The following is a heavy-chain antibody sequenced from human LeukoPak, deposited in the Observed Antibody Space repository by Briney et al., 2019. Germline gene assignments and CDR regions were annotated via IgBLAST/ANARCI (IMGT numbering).Heavy chain of an antibody. CDR1: GFTFSSYG. V-gene: IGHV3-23*01. D-gene: IGHD6-25*01. CDR2: ISGSVGTI. Sequence: GGSLRLSCAASGFTFSSYGMSWVRQAPGKGLEWVSSISGSVGTIYYADSAKGRFTISRDNSKNTLYLQMNNLRAEDSAVYYCAKDLSGYGPYWYFDLWGRGTLVTVSS. CDR3: AKDLSGYGPYWYFDL. J-gene: IGHJ2*01.